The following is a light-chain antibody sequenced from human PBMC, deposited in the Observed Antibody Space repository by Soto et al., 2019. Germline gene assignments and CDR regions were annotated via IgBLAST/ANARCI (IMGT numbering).Light chain of an antibody. J-gene: IGLJ1*01. CDR3: SAYIASITSHV. Sequence: QSALTQPPSVSGSPGQSVTISCSGSSTDVGRHNSVSWYKQAPGTSPKLMIFEVNNRPSGVPDRFSESKSGNTASLTISGLQPEDEADYYCSAYIASITSHVFGTGTKLTVL. CDR1: STDVGRHNS. CDR2: EVN. V-gene: IGLV2-18*02.